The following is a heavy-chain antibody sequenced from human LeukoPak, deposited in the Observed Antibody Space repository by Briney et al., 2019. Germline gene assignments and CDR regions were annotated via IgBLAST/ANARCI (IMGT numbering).Heavy chain of an antibody. D-gene: IGHD5-24*01. Sequence: GRSLRLSCAASGFTFSSYGMHWVRQAPGKGLEGVAVIWYDGSNKYYADSVKGRFTISRDNSKNTLYLQMNSLRAEDTAVYYCARDRDGYNYIDYWGQGTLVTVSS. V-gene: IGHV3-33*01. CDR2: IWYDGSNK. J-gene: IGHJ4*02. CDR3: ARDRDGYNYIDY. CDR1: GFTFSSYG.